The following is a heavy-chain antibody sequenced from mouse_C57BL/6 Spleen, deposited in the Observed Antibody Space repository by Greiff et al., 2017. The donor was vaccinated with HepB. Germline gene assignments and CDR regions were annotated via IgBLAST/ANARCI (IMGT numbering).Heavy chain of an antibody. CDR3: ARPYGNYHWYFDV. J-gene: IGHJ1*03. CDR1: GYTFTSYW. D-gene: IGHD2-1*01. V-gene: IGHV1-53*01. Sequence: QVQLQQSGTELVKPGASVKLSCKASGYTFTSYWMHWVKQRPGQGLEWIGNINPSNGGTNYNEKFKSKATLTVDKSSSTAYMQLSSLTSEDSAVYYGARPYGNYHWYFDVWGTGTTVTVSS. CDR2: INPSNGGT.